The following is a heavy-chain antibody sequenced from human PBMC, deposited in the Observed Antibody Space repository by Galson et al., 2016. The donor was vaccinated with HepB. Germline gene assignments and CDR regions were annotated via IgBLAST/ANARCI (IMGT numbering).Heavy chain of an antibody. CDR3: ALYFDFWSGNDAVDI. CDR2: IDPSDSYT. CDR1: GYSFTTYW. J-gene: IGHJ3*02. Sequence: QSGAEVKKPGESLRLSCKGSGYSFTTYWISWVRQMPGTGLEWMGRIDPSDSYTTYSPSFQGHVSISADRSINTAYLQWGSLKASDTAMYYCALYFDFWSGNDAVDIWGQGTMVTVSS. V-gene: IGHV5-10-1*01. D-gene: IGHD3-3*01.